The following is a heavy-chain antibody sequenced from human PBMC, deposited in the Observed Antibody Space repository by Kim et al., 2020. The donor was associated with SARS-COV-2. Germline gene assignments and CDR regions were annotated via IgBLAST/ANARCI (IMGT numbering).Heavy chain of an antibody. V-gene: IGHV3-74*01. Sequence: GGSLRLSCTASGFTFSGYWMHWVRQAPGKGLVWVSRINSDGSSTSYADSVKGRFTISRDNAKNTLYLQMNSLRAEDTAVYYCARGGGDCGDYEDAFDIWGEGTMVTVSS. CDR3: ARGGGDCGDYEDAFDI. CDR2: INSDGSST. J-gene: IGHJ3*02. D-gene: IGHD4-17*01. CDR1: GFTFSGYW.